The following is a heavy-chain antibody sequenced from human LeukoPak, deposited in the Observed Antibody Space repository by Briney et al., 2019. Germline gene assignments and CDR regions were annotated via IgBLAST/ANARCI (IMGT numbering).Heavy chain of an antibody. V-gene: IGHV1-18*01. CDR3: AQGRVGVTFDY. CDR2: ISVYNVNT. Sequence: ASVKVSCKASGYTFTNYDISWVRQAPGQGLEWMGWISVYNVNTNYAQKLQGRVTMTTDTSTNTAYMELRSLRSDDTAVYYCAQGRVGVTFDYWGQGTLVTVSS. CDR1: GYTFTNYD. J-gene: IGHJ4*02. D-gene: IGHD3-22*01.